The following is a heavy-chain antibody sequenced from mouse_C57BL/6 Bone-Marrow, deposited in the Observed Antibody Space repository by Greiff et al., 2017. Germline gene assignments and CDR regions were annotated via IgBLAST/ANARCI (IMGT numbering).Heavy chain of an antibody. Sequence: EVQLQQSGTVLARPGASVKMSCKTSGYTFTSYWMHWVKQRPGQGLEWIGAIYPGNSDTSYNQKFKGKAKLTAVTSASTAYMELSSLTNEDSAVYYCTRRGFTTVVAFDYWSQATTLTVSS. D-gene: IGHD1-1*01. CDR2: IYPGNSDT. V-gene: IGHV1-5*01. CDR3: TRRGFTTVVAFDY. J-gene: IGHJ2*01. CDR1: GYTFTSYW.